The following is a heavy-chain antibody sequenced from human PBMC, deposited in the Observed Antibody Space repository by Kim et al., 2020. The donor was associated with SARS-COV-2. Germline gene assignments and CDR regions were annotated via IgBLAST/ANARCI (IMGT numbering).Heavy chain of an antibody. CDR3: AKSLLSDYDFWSYYYYYYGMDV. V-gene: IGHV3-30*18. D-gene: IGHD3-3*01. CDR2: ISYDGSNK. J-gene: IGHJ6*02. Sequence: GGSLRLSCAASGFTFSSYGMHWVRQAPGKGLEWVAVISYDGSNKYYADSVKGRFTISRDNSKNTLYLQMNSLRAEDTAVYYCAKSLLSDYDFWSYYYYYYGMDVWGQGTTVTVSS. CDR1: GFTFSSYG.